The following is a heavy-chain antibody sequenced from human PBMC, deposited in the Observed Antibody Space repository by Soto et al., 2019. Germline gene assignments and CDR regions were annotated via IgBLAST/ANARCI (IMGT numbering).Heavy chain of an antibody. CDR2: IIPIFGTT. Sequence: QFQLVQSGAEVKKPGSSVKVSCKASGGTFSNYYITCVRQAPGQALEWLGRIIPIFGTTDYAQKFQGSVTITADESTTTAYMELSSLRSDDTAVYYCAKDGGREGYFGNWFGTWCQGTLVTVST. J-gene: IGHJ5*02. CDR3: AKDGGREGYFGNWFGT. D-gene: IGHD2-15*01. CDR1: GGTFSNYY. V-gene: IGHV1-69*15.